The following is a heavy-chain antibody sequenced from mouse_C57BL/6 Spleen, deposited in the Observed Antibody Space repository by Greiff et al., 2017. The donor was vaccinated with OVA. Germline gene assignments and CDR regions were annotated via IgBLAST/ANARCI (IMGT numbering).Heavy chain of an antibody. CDR2: INPSTGGT. CDR1: GYSFTGYY. J-gene: IGHJ3*01. D-gene: IGHD2-3*01. CDR3: ARSPSGLLNWFAY. Sequence: EVQLQQSGPELVKPGASVKISCKASGYSFTGYYMHWVKQSPEKSLEWIGEINPSTGGTTYNQKFKAKATLTVDKSSSTAYMQLKSLTSEDSAVYYCARSPSGLLNWFAYWGQGTLVTVSA. V-gene: IGHV1-42*01.